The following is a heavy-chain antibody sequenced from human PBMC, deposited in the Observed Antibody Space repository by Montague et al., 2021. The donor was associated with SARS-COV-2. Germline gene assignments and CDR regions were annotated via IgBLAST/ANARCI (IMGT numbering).Heavy chain of an antibody. D-gene: IGHD3-10*01. CDR3: AMRGVALDAFDI. CDR1: GGSIRTSSYY. Sequence: SETLSLTCTVSGGSIRTSSYYWGWIRQPPGKALDWIGSIYYSGSTYYNPSLKSRVTISVDTSKNQFSLKLSSVTAADTAVYFCAMRGVALDAFDIWGQGTMVIVSS. V-gene: IGHV4-39*01. CDR2: IYYSGST. J-gene: IGHJ3*02.